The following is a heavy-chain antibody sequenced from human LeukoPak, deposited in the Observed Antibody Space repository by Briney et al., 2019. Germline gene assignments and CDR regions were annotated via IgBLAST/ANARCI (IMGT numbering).Heavy chain of an antibody. V-gene: IGHV3-9*01. CDR1: GFTFDDYA. CDR2: ISCNSGSI. J-gene: IGHJ3*02. Sequence: GGSLRLSCAASGFTFDDYAMHWVRQAPGKGLEWVSGISCNSGSIGYADSVKGRFTISRDNAKNSLYLQMNSLRAEDTALYYCAKAASMKAFDIWGQGTMVTVSS. CDR3: AKAASMKAFDI.